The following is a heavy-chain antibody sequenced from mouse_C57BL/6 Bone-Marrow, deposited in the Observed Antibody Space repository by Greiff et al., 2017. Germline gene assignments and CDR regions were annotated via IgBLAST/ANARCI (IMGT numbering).Heavy chain of an antibody. D-gene: IGHD1-1*01. CDR3: ALIYYYGSSYGNYAMDY. J-gene: IGHJ4*01. CDR2: IDPANGNT. V-gene: IGHV14-3*01. CDR1: GFNIKNTY. Sequence: EVQLVESVAELVRPGASVKLSCTASGFNIKNTYMHWVKQRPEQGLEWIGRIDPANGNTKYAPKFQGKATITADTSSNTAYLQLSSLTSEDTAIYYCALIYYYGSSYGNYAMDYWGQGTSVTVSS.